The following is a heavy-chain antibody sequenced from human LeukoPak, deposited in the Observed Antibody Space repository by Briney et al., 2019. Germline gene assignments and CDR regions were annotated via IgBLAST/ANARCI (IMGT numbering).Heavy chain of an antibody. J-gene: IGHJ4*02. CDR2: ISWNSGSI. Sequence: PGRSLRLSCAASGFTFDDYAMHWVRQAPGKGLEWVSGISWNSGSIGYADSVKGRFTISRDNAKNSLYLQMNSLRAEDTAVYYCAREGFSSSWPDYWGQGTLVTVSS. D-gene: IGHD6-13*01. CDR3: AREGFSSSWPDY. V-gene: IGHV3-9*01. CDR1: GFTFDDYA.